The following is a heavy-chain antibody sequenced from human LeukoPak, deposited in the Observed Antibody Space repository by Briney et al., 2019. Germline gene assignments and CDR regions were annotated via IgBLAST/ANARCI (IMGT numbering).Heavy chain of an antibody. CDR3: ARDATTVTTFGY. J-gene: IGHJ4*02. V-gene: IGHV3-7*01. D-gene: IGHD4-17*01. Sequence: TGGSLRLSCAASGFTFSSYCMSWFRQATGKGLEWVANIKQDGSEKYYVDSVKGRFTISRDNAKNSLYLQMNSLRAEDTAVYYCARDATTVTTFGYWGQGTLVTVSS. CDR1: GFTFSSYC. CDR2: IKQDGSEK.